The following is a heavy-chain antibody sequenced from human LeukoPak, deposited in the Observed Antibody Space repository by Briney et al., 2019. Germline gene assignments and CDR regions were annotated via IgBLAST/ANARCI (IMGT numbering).Heavy chain of an antibody. Sequence: GGSLRLSCAASGFTFSSYEMNWVRQAPGKGLEWVSYIISSGSTIYYADSVKGRFTISRDNAKNSLYLQVNSLRAEDTAVYYCAELGITMIGGVWGKGTTVTISS. D-gene: IGHD3-10*02. CDR3: AELGITMIGGV. CDR1: GFTFSSYE. V-gene: IGHV3-48*03. CDR2: IISSGSTI. J-gene: IGHJ6*04.